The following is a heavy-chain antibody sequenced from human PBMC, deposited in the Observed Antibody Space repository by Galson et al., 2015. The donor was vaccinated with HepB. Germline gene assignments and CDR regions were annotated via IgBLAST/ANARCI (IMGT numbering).Heavy chain of an antibody. CDR1: GYTFTSYA. J-gene: IGHJ4*02. V-gene: IGHV1-3*01. CDR3: ARAGEAAHDFDY. CDR2: INAGNGNT. D-gene: IGHD6-6*01. Sequence: SCKASGYTFTSYAMHWVRQAPGQRLEWMGWINAGNGNTKYSQKFQGRVTITRDTSASTAYMELSSLRSEDTAVYYCARAGEAAHDFDYWGQGTLVTVSS.